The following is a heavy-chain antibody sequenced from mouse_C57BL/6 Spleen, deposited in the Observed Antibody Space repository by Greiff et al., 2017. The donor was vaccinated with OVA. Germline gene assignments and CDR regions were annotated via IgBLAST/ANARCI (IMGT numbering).Heavy chain of an antibody. D-gene: IGHD1-1*01. V-gene: IGHV1-59*01. CDR1: GYTFTSYW. CDR3: AYGSSYDY. CDR2: IDPSASYT. Sequence: QVQLQQPGAELVRPGTSVKLSCKASGYTFTSYWMHWVKQRPGQGLEWIGVIDPSASYTNYNQKFKGKATLTVDTSSSTAYMQLSSLTSEDSAVYYCAYGSSYDYWGQGTTLTVSS. J-gene: IGHJ2*01.